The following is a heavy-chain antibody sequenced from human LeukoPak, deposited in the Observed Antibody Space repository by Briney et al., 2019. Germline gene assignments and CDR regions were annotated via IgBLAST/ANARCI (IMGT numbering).Heavy chain of an antibody. CDR1: GYSFTRYY. CDR2: IYPGDSDT. D-gene: IGHD2-15*01. J-gene: IGHJ4*02. Sequence: GESLKISCKGSGYSFTRYYIGWVRQMPGKGLEWMGIIYPGDSDTRYSPSFQGQVTISADKSISTAYLQWSSLKASDTAMYYCARYRYCSGGNCYGPDYWGQGTLVTVSS. V-gene: IGHV5-51*01. CDR3: ARYRYCSGGNCYGPDY.